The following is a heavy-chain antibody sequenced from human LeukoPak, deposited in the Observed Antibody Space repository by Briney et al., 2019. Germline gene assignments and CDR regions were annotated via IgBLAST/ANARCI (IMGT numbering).Heavy chain of an antibody. V-gene: IGHV3-23*01. CDR3: AKDGSGWPFDY. CDR1: GFTFSSYA. CDR2: ISGSGGNT. J-gene: IGHJ4*02. D-gene: IGHD6-19*01. Sequence: GGSLRLSCAASGFTFSSYAMSWVRQAPGKGLEWVSVISGSGGNTYYADSVKGRFTISRDNSKNTLYLQMNSLRAEDTAVYYCAKDGSGWPFDYWGQGTLVTVSS.